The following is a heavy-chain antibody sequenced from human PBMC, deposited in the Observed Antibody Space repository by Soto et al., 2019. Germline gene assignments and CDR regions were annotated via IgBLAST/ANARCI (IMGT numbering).Heavy chain of an antibody. CDR1: GFTFSDYY. V-gene: IGHV3-11*01. CDR3: ARKYSSSWYGFLNY. CDR2: ISSSGSTI. J-gene: IGHJ4*02. D-gene: IGHD6-13*01. Sequence: LRLSCAASGFTFSDYYMSWIRQAPGKGLEWVSYISSSGSTIYYADSVKGRFTISRDNAKNSLYLQMNSLRAEDTAVYYCARKYSSSWYGFLNYWGQGTLVTVSS.